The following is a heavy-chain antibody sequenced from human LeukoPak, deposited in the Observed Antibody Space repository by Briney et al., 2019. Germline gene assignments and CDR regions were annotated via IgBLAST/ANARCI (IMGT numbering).Heavy chain of an antibody. J-gene: IGHJ4*02. CDR3: AGVALNYCGWGTYDDY. Sequence: GGSLRLSCAASGFTFSSYWMSWVRQAPGEGLEWVGNIKQYGSEKYYVDSVKGRFTISRDNAKNSLYLQMNSLRADDTAVYCCAGVALNYCGWGTYDDYWGQGTLVTVSS. CDR1: GFTFSSYW. CDR2: IKQYGSEK. D-gene: IGHD3-10*01. V-gene: IGHV3-7*01.